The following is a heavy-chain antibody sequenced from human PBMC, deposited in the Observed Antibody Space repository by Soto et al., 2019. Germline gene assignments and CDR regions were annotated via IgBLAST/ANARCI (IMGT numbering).Heavy chain of an antibody. CDR2: VFHTGTT. D-gene: IGHD6-19*01. CDR1: GDSVSSPYY. J-gene: IGHJ4*02. CDR3: ARSAGWYAVHS. Sequence: QVQLQESGPGLVKPSGTLSLTCAVSGDSVSSPYYWCWVRQPPGKGLEWIGEVFHTGTTSYNPSLRSRVTISMDKSSNQFSLDLSSVTAAGTAVYDCARSAGWYAVHSWGPGTPVIVSS. V-gene: IGHV4-4*02.